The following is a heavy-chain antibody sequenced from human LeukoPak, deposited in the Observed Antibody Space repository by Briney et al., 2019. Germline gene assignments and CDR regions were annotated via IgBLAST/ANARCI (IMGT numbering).Heavy chain of an antibody. J-gene: IGHJ3*02. CDR1: GGSISSYY. CDR2: IYYSGSN. D-gene: IGHD3-22*01. V-gene: IGHV4-59*01. Sequence: SETLSLTCTVSGGSISSYYWSWLRQPPGKGLEWIGYIYYSGSNNYNTSLKSRVTISVDKSKKQFFLKRSSVPAADTAVYYCARDQWDYDSSGYSHAFDIWGQGTMVTVSS. CDR3: ARDQWDYDSSGYSHAFDI.